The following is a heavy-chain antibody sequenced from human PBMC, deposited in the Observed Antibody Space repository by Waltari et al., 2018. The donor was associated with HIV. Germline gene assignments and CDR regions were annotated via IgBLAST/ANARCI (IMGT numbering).Heavy chain of an antibody. D-gene: IGHD1-26*01. CDR2: IYYTGEA. CDR3: ARHALRVGAAYWNFDL. J-gene: IGHJ2*01. V-gene: IGHV4-39*01. CDR1: GGSVSSSSYF. Sequence: QLQLQESGPGLVKPSETLSLTCTVSGGSVSSSSYFWGWIRQPPGKGLGWVGRIYYTGEADYNPSLKSRVTISVDTSKNQFSLKVTSVTAADTAVYYCARHALRVGAAYWNFDLWGRGTLVTVSS.